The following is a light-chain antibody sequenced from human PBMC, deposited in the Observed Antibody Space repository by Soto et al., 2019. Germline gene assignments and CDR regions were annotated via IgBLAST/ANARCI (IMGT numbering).Light chain of an antibody. CDR2: GAS. J-gene: IGKJ5*01. CDR1: QSVNSAN. CDR3: QHYDRSVPIT. V-gene: IGKV3-20*01. Sequence: EFVLTQSPGTLSLSQGEGVTLSCRASQSVNSANLAWYQQKPGQAPRLLMYGASVRATGIPDRFSGGGSGTDFTLTISRLEPEDFAVYCCQHYDRSVPITFGQGTRLEIK.